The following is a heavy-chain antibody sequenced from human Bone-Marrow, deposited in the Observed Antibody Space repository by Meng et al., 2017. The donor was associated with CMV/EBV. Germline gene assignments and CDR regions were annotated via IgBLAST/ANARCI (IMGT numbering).Heavy chain of an antibody. V-gene: IGHV3-33*01. CDR3: VVGAEDYYDSSGYYDAVGY. D-gene: IGHD3-22*01. CDR1: TFSSYG. CDR2: IWNDGRNR. J-gene: IGHJ4*02. Sequence: TFSSYGMHWVRQAPGKGLEWVAVIWNDGRNRYYTDSVKGRFTISRDNSKNTLYLQMNSLRAEDTAVYYCVVGAEDYYDSSGYYDAVGYWGQGTLVTVSS.